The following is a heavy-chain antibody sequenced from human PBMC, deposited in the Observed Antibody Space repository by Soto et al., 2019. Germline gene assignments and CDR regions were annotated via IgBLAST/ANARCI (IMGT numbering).Heavy chain of an antibody. J-gene: IGHJ6*03. Sequence: EVQLVESGGGLVQPGGSLRLSCAASGFTFSSYSMNWVRQAPGKGLEWVSYISSSSSTIYYADSVKGRFTISRDNAKNSLYLQMNSLRAEDTAVYYCARVGTTVTTGFYYYMDVWGKGTTVTLSS. CDR3: ARVGTTVTTGFYYYMDV. D-gene: IGHD4-4*01. CDR1: GFTFSSYS. V-gene: IGHV3-48*01. CDR2: ISSSSSTI.